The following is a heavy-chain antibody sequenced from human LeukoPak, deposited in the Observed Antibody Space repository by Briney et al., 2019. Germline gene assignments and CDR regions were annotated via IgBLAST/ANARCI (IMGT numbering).Heavy chain of an antibody. Sequence: SETLSLTCTVSGGSISSGSYYWSWIRQPAGKGLEWIGRIYTSGSTNYSPSLMSRVTISVDTSKKQISLKLSSVTAADTAVYYCARGGVGPRLQHWGQGTLVTVSS. CDR1: GGSISSGSYY. J-gene: IGHJ1*01. D-gene: IGHD1-26*01. CDR2: IYTSGST. V-gene: IGHV4-61*02. CDR3: ARGGVGPRLQH.